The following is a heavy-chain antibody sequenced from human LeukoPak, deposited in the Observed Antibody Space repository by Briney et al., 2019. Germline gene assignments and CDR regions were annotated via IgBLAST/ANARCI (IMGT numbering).Heavy chain of an antibody. J-gene: IGHJ6*04. CDR1: GFTFSIYW. D-gene: IGHD3-10*02. V-gene: IGHV3-7*01. CDR3: AELGITMIGGV. Sequence: PGGSLRLSCAGSGFTFSIYWMSWVRQAPGKGLEWVANIKLDGSVKYYVDSVKGRFTISRDNAKNSLYLQMNSLRAEDTAVYYCAELGITMIGGVWGKGTTVTISS. CDR2: IKLDGSVK.